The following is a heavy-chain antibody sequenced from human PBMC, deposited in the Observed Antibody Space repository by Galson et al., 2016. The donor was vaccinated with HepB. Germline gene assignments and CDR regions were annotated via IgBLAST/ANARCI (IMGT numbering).Heavy chain of an antibody. J-gene: IGHJ3*01. Sequence: SEPMSLTCPVSTGSIHGIFWSCIRLPPGKKLEWIGYIQHTGTTTNNPTLKTRAPSPVDPPRRQLSLRLSSVTAADTALYSCARSWVHSGYDCDGPHSFDLWGQGTKVIVSS. CDR3: ARSWVHSGYDCDGPHSFDL. CDR1: TGSIHGIF. D-gene: IGHD5-12*01. CDR2: IQHTGTT. V-gene: IGHV4-59*01.